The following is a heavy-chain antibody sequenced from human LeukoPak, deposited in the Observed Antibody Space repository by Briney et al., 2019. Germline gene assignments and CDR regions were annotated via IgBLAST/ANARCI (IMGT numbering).Heavy chain of an antibody. J-gene: IGHJ4*02. CDR2: ISSSSSYI. CDR1: GLTFSSDS. D-gene: IGHD6-19*01. CDR3: ASIVYSSGWYE. Sequence: PGRSLRLSCAASGLTFSSDSINWVRQAPGEGLEWVSSISSSSSYIYYADSVKGRFTISRDNAKNSLYLQMNSLRAEDTAVYYCASIVYSSGWYEWGQGTLVTVSS. V-gene: IGHV3-21*01.